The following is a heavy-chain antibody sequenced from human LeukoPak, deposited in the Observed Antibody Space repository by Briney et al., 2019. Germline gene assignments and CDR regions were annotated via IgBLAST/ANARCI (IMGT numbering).Heavy chain of an antibody. V-gene: IGHV3-23*01. D-gene: IGHD6-19*01. CDR2: ISGSGGST. J-gene: IGHJ4*02. CDR1: GFTFSSYA. Sequence: GGSLRLSCAASGFTFSSYAMSWVRQAPGKGLEWVSAISGSGGSTYYADSVKGRFTISRDNSENTLYLQMNSLRAEDTAVYYCAKFRLSGWYYFDYWGQGTLVTVSS. CDR3: AKFRLSGWYYFDY.